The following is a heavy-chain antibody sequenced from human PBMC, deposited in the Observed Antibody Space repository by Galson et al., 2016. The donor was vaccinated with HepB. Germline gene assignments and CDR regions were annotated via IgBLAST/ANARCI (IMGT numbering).Heavy chain of an antibody. V-gene: IGHV3-23*01. CDR3: AKDGCTSTSCYSY. Sequence: SLRLSCAASGFAFSNYAMSWVRQAPGKGLEWVSPILAGGDRTFYADSVRGRFTISRDNSKNTLYLQMSSLRADDSAVYYCAKDGCTSTSCYSYWGQGTLVTVSS. J-gene: IGHJ4*02. CDR1: GFAFSNYA. D-gene: IGHD2-2*01. CDR2: ILAGGDRT.